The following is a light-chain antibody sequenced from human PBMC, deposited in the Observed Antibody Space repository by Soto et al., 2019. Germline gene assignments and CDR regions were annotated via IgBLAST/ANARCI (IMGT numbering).Light chain of an antibody. J-gene: IGLJ2*01. V-gene: IGLV4-69*01. CDR1: SGHSSYA. CDR2: LNSDGSH. CDR3: QTWSTGIVL. Sequence: QSVLTQSPSASASLGASVKLTCTLSSGHSSYAIAWHQQQPEKGPRYLMRLNSDGSHTKGDGIPDRFSGSSSGAERYLTISSLQSEDEADYYCQTWSTGIVLFGGGTKVTVL.